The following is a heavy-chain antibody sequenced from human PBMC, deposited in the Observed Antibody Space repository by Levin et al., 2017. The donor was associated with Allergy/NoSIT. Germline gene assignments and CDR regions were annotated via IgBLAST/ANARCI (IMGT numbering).Heavy chain of an antibody. V-gene: IGHV3-74*01. CDR1: GFIFSSYW. J-gene: IGHJ4*01. CDR3: ATSRNAWYADY. CDR2: INIDGSTT. Sequence: GESLKISCEASGFIFSSYWIHWVRQGPGKGLEWVSRINIDGSTTTYVDAVKGRFTISRDNAKSTVYLEMKSLRVEDTAVYYCATSRNAWYADYWGRGTLVVVSS. D-gene: IGHD6-19*01.